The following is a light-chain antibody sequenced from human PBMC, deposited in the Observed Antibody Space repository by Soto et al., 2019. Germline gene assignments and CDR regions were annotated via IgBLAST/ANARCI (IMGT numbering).Light chain of an antibody. CDR3: QERTGWPPWT. CDR2: DAS. V-gene: IGKV3-11*01. J-gene: IGKJ1*01. Sequence: EIVLTQSPATLSLSPGGRATLSCRASQSVSLSLAWYQQKPGQAPRLLIYDASKRASGFPARFSGSGSGTDLTLTISSLEPEDFAVYYCQERTGWPPWTFGQGTKVDIK. CDR1: QSVSLS.